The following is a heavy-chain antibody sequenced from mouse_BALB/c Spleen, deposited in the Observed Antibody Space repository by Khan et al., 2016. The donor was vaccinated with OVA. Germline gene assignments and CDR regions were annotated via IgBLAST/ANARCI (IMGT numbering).Heavy chain of an antibody. CDR1: GYTFTNYG. J-gene: IGHJ2*01. V-gene: IGHV9-3*02. CDR3: ARKGYFDY. CDR2: INTNTGEP. Sequence: QIQLVQSGPELKKPGETVKISCKASGYTFTNYGMNWVKQAPGKGLKWMGWINTNTGEPTYAEEFKGRSAFSLETSASTAYLQINNLKNEDTATYFCARKGYFDYWGQGTTLTVSS.